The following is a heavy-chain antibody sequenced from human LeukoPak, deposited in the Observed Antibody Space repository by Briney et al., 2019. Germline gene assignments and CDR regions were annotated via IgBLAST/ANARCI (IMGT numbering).Heavy chain of an antibody. J-gene: IGHJ6*03. CDR1: GGSISSGGYY. CDR3: VRDNESAYKRGYGHFFYYMDK. V-gene: IGHV4-31*03. Sequence: SETLSLTCTVSGGSISSGGYYWSWIRQHPGKGLEWIGYIYYSGSTYYNPSLKSRVTISVDTSKNQFSLKLSSVTAADTAVYYCVRDNESAYKRGYGHFFYYMDKWGKGTTVIVSS. CDR2: IYYSGST. D-gene: IGHD5-18*01.